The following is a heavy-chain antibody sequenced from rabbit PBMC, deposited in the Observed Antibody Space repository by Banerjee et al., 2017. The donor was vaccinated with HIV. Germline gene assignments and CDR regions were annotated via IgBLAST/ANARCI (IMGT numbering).Heavy chain of an antibody. CDR3: ARGDGAYTGYDGL. D-gene: IGHD7-1*01. J-gene: IGHJ4*01. V-gene: IGHV1S45*01. CDR1: GFSFSSS. CDR2: IYAGSSGST. Sequence: QEQLEESGGDLVKPGASLTLTCTASGFSFSSSMCWVRQAPGKGLEWIACIYAGSSGSTYYASWAKGRLTISKTSSTTVTLQMTSPTAADTATYFCARGDGAYTGYDGLWGPGTLVTDS.